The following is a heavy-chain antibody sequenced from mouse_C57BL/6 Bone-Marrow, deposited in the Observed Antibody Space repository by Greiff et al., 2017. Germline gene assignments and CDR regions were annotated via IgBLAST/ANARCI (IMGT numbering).Heavy chain of an antibody. V-gene: IGHV1-64*01. CDR3: ARRVRPTIVTTCHYFDY. CDR1: GYTFTSYW. Sequence: VQLQQPGAELVKPGASVKLSCKASGYTFTSYWMHWVKQRPGQGLEWIGMIHPNSGSTNYNEKFKSKATLTVDKSSSTAYMQLSSLTSEDSAVYYCARRVRPTIVTTCHYFDYWGKGTTLTVSS. J-gene: IGHJ2*01. CDR2: IHPNSGST. D-gene: IGHD2-5*01.